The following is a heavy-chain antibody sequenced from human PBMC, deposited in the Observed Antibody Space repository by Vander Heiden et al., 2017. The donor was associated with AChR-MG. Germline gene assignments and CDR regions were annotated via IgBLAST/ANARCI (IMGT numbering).Heavy chain of an antibody. CDR3: ASTSYSSGYDAFDI. V-gene: IGHV1-69*01. J-gene: IGHJ3*02. Sequence: QVQLVQSGAEVKKPGSSVKVPCNASGGTFSSYAISWVRQAPGQGLEWMGGIIPIFGTANDAQKFQGRVTITADESTSTAYMELSSLRSEDTAVYYCASTSYSSGYDAFDIWGQGTMVTVSS. CDR1: GGTFSSYA. D-gene: IGHD6-19*01. CDR2: IIPIFGTA.